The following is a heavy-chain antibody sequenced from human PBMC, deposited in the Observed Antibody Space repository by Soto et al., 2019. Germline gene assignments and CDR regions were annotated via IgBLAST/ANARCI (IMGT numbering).Heavy chain of an antibody. J-gene: IGHJ4*02. CDR3: ASAPLYDSRGYYRDVLDY. V-gene: IGHV3-11*01. Sequence: PGGSLRLSCAASGFSFSDYYMSWIRQSPGKGLEWLSYISSSRDTIYYADSVKGRFTISRDNAKNSLYLQMNSLRAEDTAVYYCASAPLYDSRGYYRDVLDYWGQGTPAPVSS. D-gene: IGHD3-22*01. CDR2: ISSSRDTI. CDR1: GFSFSDYY.